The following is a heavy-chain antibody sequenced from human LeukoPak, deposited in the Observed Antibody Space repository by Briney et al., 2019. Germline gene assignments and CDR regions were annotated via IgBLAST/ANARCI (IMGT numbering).Heavy chain of an antibody. CDR3: ARAPVGYYKAFDI. CDR1: GFMFSSYW. Sequence: PGGSLRLSCTASGFMFSSYWMSWVRQAPGKGLEWVAYIKFDGSETYYVDSVKGRFTISRDNAKNSLCLQMNSLRAEDTAVYYCARAPVGYYKAFDIWGQGTIVTVSP. D-gene: IGHD1-26*01. J-gene: IGHJ3*02. V-gene: IGHV3-7*05. CDR2: IKFDGSET.